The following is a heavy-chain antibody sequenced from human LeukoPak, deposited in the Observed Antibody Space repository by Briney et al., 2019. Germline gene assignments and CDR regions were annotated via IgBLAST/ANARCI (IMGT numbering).Heavy chain of an antibody. D-gene: IGHD2-2*01. CDR1: GGSMNSYY. V-gene: IGHV4-59*08. Sequence: SETLSLTCTVSGGSMNSYYWSWIRQPPGKGLEWIGYIYYSGSTNYNPSLKSRVTISVDTSKNQFSLKMNSVTAADTAVYYCARRQFQLLVNDDAFDVWGQGTMVTVSS. CDR3: ARRQFQLLVNDDAFDV. CDR2: IYYSGST. J-gene: IGHJ3*01.